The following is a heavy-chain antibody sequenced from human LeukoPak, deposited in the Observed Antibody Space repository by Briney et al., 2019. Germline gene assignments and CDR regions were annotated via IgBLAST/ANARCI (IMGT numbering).Heavy chain of an antibody. CDR2: IIPIFGTA. D-gene: IGHD2-21*02. J-gene: IGHJ4*02. V-gene: IGHV1-69*13. CDR1: GYTFTSYG. Sequence: GASVKVSCKASGYTFTSYGISWVRQAPGQGLEWMGGIIPIFGTANYAQKFQGRVTITADESTSTAYMELSSLRSEDTAVYYCARDTIEGDRRAGWGQGTLVTVSS. CDR3: ARDTIEGDRRAG.